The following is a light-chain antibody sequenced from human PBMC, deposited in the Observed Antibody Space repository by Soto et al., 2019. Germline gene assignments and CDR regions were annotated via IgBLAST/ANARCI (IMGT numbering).Light chain of an antibody. CDR3: QQYTSGGT. V-gene: IGKV3-15*01. J-gene: IGKJ1*01. CDR1: QSVSSN. Sequence: LMTQSTATLSFSPGGRATLSCSAGQSVSSNLACYQQKPGQAPRLLIYDTSTRATGFPARFSGSGSGTEFTLTISSLQSEDFAVYYCQQYTSGGTFGQRTKVDI. CDR2: DTS.